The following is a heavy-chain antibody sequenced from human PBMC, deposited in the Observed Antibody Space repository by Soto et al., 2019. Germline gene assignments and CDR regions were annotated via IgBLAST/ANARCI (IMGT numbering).Heavy chain of an antibody. Sequence: ASVKVSCKASGYTFTSYYMHWVRQAPGQGLEWMGIINPSGGSTSYAQKFQGRVTMTRDTSTSTVYMELSSLRSEDTAVYYCAKGITGPKGYDSRRYYSGLDYWGQGTLVTVSS. CDR2: INPSGGST. V-gene: IGHV1-46*01. J-gene: IGHJ4*02. CDR3: AKGITGPKGYDSRRYYSGLDY. D-gene: IGHD3-22*01. CDR1: GYTFTSYY.